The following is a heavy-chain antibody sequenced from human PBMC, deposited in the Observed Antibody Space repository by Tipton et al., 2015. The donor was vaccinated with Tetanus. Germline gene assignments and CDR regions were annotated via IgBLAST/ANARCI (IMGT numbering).Heavy chain of an antibody. CDR1: GFTFSSYS. CDR3: ARDGPSSGWYPNWFDP. CDR2: ISSSSSTI. J-gene: IGHJ5*02. Sequence: SLRLSCAASGFTFSSYSMNWVRQAPGKGLEWVSYISSSSSTIYYADSVKGRFTISRDNAKNSLYLQMNSLRAEDTAVYYCARDGPSSGWYPNWFDPWGQGTLVTVSS. D-gene: IGHD6-19*01. V-gene: IGHV3-48*01.